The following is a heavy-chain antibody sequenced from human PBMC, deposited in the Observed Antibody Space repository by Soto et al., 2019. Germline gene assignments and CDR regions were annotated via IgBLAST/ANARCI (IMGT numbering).Heavy chain of an antibody. V-gene: IGHV4-31*03. CDR3: ARVITTVTTRSRWFDP. CDR2: IYYSGST. J-gene: IGHJ5*02. CDR1: GAPITSVGYT. Sequence: QVQLQESGPGLVKPSQTLSLTCTVPGAPITSVGYTWSWTRQHPGKALSGFGYIYYSGSTNYNPSLKSRVTISVDTSKNQFSLKLSSVTAADTAVYYCARVITTVTTRSRWFDPWGQGTLVTVSS. D-gene: IGHD4-17*01.